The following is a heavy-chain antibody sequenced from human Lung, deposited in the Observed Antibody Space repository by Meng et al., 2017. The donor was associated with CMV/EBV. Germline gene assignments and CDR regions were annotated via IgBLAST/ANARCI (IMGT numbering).Heavy chain of an antibody. V-gene: IGHV3-48*04. Sequence: GGSLRLSCAASGFTFSSYSMNWVRQAPGKGLEWVSYISSSSSTIYYADSVQGRFTISRDNAKNSQYLQMNSLRAEDTAVYYFARVSSHWNYPPDYYGMDVWGQGTTVTVSS. CDR2: ISSSSSTI. CDR3: ARVSSHWNYPPDYYGMDV. D-gene: IGHD1-7*01. J-gene: IGHJ6*02. CDR1: GFTFSSYS.